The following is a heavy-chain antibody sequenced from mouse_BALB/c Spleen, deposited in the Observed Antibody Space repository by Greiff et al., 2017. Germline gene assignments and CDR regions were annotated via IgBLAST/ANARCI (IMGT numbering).Heavy chain of an antibody. D-gene: IGHD2-1*01. CDR2: ISSGGSYT. CDR3: ARDHGNFYFDY. Sequence: DVMLVESGGGLVKPGGSLKLSCAASGFTFSSYAMSWVRQSPEQRLEWVAEISSGGSYTYYPDTVTGRFTISRDNAKNTLYLEMSSLRSEDTAMYYCARDHGNFYFDYWGQGTTLTVSS. CDR1: GFTFSSYA. J-gene: IGHJ2*01. V-gene: IGHV5-9-4*01.